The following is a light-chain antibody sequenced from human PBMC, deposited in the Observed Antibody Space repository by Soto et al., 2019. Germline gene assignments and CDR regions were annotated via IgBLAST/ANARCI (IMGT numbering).Light chain of an antibody. CDR2: GAS. Sequence: EIVMTQSPATLSVSPGERAALSCRASQRVSSYLAWYQQKPGQAPRLLIYGASTRATDIPARFSGSGSGTEFTLTISSLQSEDFAVYYCQQYFNWPRTFGQGTKVGIK. J-gene: IGKJ1*01. CDR1: QRVSSY. CDR3: QQYFNWPRT. V-gene: IGKV3-15*01.